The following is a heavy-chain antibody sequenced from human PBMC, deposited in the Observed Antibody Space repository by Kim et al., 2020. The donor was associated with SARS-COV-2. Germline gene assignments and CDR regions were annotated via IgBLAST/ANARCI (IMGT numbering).Heavy chain of an antibody. J-gene: IGHJ5*02. Sequence: AQKFQGRVTMTRDTSTSTVYMELSSLRSEDMAVYYCARGLSNWGSDWFDPWGQGTLVTVSS. V-gene: IGHV1-46*01. CDR3: ARGLSNWGSDWFDP. D-gene: IGHD7-27*01.